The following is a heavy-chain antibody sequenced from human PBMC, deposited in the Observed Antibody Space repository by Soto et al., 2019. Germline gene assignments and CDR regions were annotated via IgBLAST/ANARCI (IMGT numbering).Heavy chain of an antibody. CDR2: IIPIFGTA. J-gene: IGHJ3*02. CDR3: ARAPYSYGYGAFDI. CDR1: GGTFSSYA. Sequence: ASVKVSCKASGGTFSSYAISWVRQAPGQGLEWMGGIIPIFGTANYAQKFQGRVTITADESTSTAYMELSSLRSEDTAVYYCARAPYSYGYGAFDIWGQGTMVTVSS. D-gene: IGHD5-18*01. V-gene: IGHV1-69*13.